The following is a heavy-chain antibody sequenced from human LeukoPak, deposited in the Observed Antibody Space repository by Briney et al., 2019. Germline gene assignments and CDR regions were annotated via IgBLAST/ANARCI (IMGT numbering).Heavy chain of an antibody. V-gene: IGHV4-61*02. CDR3: ARGGDYYDSGNWFDP. Sequence: SETLSLTCPVSGGSISSGSYYWSWIRQPAGKGLEWIGRIYTSGSTNYNPSLKSRVTISVDTSKNQFSLKLSSVTAADTAVYYCARGGDYYDSGNWFDPWGQGTLVTVSS. CDR2: IYTSGST. J-gene: IGHJ5*02. CDR1: GGSISSGSYY. D-gene: IGHD3-22*01.